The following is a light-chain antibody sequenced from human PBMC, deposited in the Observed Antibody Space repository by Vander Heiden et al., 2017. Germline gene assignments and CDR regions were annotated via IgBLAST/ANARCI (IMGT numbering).Light chain of an antibody. CDR3: QAWDSSTDVV. V-gene: IGLV3-1*01. J-gene: IGLJ2*01. CDR1: EVGDIY. Sequence: SYELTQPPSVSVSPGQTVTITCPGDEVGDIYVSWYHQKPGQSPGLVIYQDRKRPSGIPERFSGSNSGNTATLTISGTQAVEEADYYCQAWDSSTDVVFVGGTKLTVL. CDR2: QDR.